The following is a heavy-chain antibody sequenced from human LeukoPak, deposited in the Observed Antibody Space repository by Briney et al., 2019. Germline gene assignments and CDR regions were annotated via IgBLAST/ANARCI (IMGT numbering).Heavy chain of an antibody. CDR1: GFVFSTSW. V-gene: IGHV3-74*01. Sequence: GGSLRLSCAASGFVFSTSWMHWVRQAPGKGLEWVSYVNEDGSDTGYADSVKGRFTVSRDNAKNMVYLQMNSLRAEDTAVYYCARTTVTIWFDPWGEGTLVTVSS. CDR3: ARTTVTIWFDP. CDR2: VNEDGSDT. J-gene: IGHJ5*02. D-gene: IGHD4-17*01.